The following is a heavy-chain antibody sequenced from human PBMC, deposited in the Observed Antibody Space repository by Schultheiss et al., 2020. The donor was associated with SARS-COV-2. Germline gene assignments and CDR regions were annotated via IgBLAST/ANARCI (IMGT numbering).Heavy chain of an antibody. Sequence: SQTLSLTCTVSGGSISSYYWSWIRQHPGKGLEWIGYIYYSGSTYYNPSPKSRVTISVDTSRNQFSLKLSSVTAADTGVYYCASGYCSGGICYPSLLGRWGQGTRVTGSS. CDR1: GGSISSYY. V-gene: IGHV4-31*03. D-gene: IGHD2-15*01. J-gene: IGHJ4*02. CDR3: ASGYCSGGICYPSLLGR. CDR2: IYYSGST.